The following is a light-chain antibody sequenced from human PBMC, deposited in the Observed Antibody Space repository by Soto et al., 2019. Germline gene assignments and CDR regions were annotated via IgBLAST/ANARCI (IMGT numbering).Light chain of an antibody. CDR3: TSYAGSNNLGV. CDR1: SSYVGAYNY. V-gene: IGLV2-8*01. Sequence: QSVLTQPPSASGSPGQSVTISCTGPSSYVGAYNYVSWYQQRPGKVPKLIIYEVSKRPSGVPDRFSGSKSGNTASLTVSGLQAEDEADYYCTSYAGSNNLGVFGTGTKVTVL. CDR2: EVS. J-gene: IGLJ1*01.